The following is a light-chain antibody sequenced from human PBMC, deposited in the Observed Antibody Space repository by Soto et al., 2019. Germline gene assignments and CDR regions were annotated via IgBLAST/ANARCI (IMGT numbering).Light chain of an antibody. V-gene: IGKV1-5*01. J-gene: IGKJ1*01. CDR2: DAS. CDR1: QSISSW. Sequence: DIQMTQSPSTLSASVGDRVTITCRASQSISSWLAWYQQKPGKAPKILIYDASSLESGVPTRFSGSGSGTEVTLTISRVQPDDFAYHYCQQYNSYSRTFGQGTKVEIK. CDR3: QQYNSYSRT.